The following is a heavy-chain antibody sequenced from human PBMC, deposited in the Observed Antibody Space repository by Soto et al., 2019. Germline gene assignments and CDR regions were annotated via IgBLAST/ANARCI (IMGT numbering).Heavy chain of an antibody. Sequence: EVQLVESGGGLVQPGGSLRLSCAASGFFFSSYSMNWVRQATGKGLEWVSFISSGSSDIYYADSVKGRFTISRDNAKNSLSLQMNSLRDEDTALYDCYCGSGSSLTGTVAYWCQGTRVNVSS. CDR3: YCGSGSSLTGTVAY. CDR2: ISSGSSDI. J-gene: IGHJ4*02. D-gene: IGHD3-10*01. V-gene: IGHV3-21*01. CDR1: GFFFSSYS.